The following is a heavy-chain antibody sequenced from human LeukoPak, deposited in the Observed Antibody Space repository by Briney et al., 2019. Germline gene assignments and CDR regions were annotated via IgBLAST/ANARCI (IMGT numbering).Heavy chain of an antibody. Sequence: SVKVSCKASGGTFSSYAISWVRQAPGQGLEWMGGIIPIFGTANYARKFQGRVTMTRDMSTSTVYMELSSLRSEDTAVYYCARDLVDTAMVADYFDYWVQGTLVTVSS. CDR1: GGTFSSYA. CDR3: ARDLVDTAMVADYFDY. D-gene: IGHD5-18*01. J-gene: IGHJ4*02. V-gene: IGHV1-69*05. CDR2: IIPIFGTA.